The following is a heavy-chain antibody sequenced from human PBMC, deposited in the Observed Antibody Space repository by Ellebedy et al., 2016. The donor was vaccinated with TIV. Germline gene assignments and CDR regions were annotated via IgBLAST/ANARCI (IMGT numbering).Heavy chain of an antibody. CDR1: GGSISSSSYY. Sequence: SETLSLTCTVSGGSISSSSYYWGWIRQPPGKGLEWIGSIYYSGSTNYNPSLKSRVTISVDTSKNQFSLKLSSVTAADTAVYYCARTTAVAGTYYDGMDVWGQGTTVTVSS. V-gene: IGHV4-39*07. CDR2: IYYSGST. J-gene: IGHJ6*02. CDR3: ARTTAVAGTYYDGMDV. D-gene: IGHD6-19*01.